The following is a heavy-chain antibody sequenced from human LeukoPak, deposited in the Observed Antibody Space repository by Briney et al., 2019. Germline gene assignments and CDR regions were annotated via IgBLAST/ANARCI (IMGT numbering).Heavy chain of an antibody. CDR2: ISSSGSTI. V-gene: IGHV3-48*03. D-gene: IGHD3-10*02. Sequence: VGSLRLSCAASGFTFSSYEMNWVRQAPGKGLEWVSYISSSGSTIYYAASVKGRFTISSDNAKNSLYLQMNSLRAEDTAVYYCAELGITMIGGVWGKGTTVTISS. J-gene: IGHJ6*04. CDR1: GFTFSSYE. CDR3: AELGITMIGGV.